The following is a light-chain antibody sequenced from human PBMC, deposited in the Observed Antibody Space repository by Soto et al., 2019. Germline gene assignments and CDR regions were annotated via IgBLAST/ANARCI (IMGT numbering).Light chain of an antibody. CDR3: QQLYTLPFT. J-gene: IGKJ5*01. CDR1: HDISTF. V-gene: IGKV1-9*01. CDR2: EAF. Sequence: DIQMTQSPSTLSGSVGDRVPITCRASHDISTFLAWYQQKHGKAPKLLIYEAFTLQSGVPSRFSGSGSGTELTLTISGLLPEDFAAYHCQQLYTLPFTFGQGTRLEIK.